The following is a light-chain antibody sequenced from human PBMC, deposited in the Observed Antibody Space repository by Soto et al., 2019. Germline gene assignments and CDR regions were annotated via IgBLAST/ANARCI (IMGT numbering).Light chain of an antibody. CDR1: SSDIGGYKY. J-gene: IGLJ2*01. CDR3: CSYTRRSTRV. CDR2: EVS. V-gene: IGLV2-14*01. Sequence: QLVLTQPASVSGSPGQSITISCTGTSSDIGGYKYVSWYQQHPGIAPKLMIYEVSNRPSGVSNRFSGSKSGNTASLTISGLQAEDEADYYCCSYTRRSTRVFGGGTKVTVL.